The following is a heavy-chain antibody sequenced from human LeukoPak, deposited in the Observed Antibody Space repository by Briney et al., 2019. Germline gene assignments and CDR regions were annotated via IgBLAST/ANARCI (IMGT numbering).Heavy chain of an antibody. CDR1: GDSISSDYY. J-gene: IGHJ4*02. V-gene: IGHV4-61*01. CDR2: IFYSGDT. D-gene: IGHD5-12*01. Sequence: SETLSLICTVSGDSISSDYYWSWIRQHPGKGLEWIGYIFYSGDTYYNPSLKSRVTISVDTSRNQFSLKLSSVTAADTAVYYCARARYSGYERALDYWGQGTLVTVSS. CDR3: ARARYSGYERALDY.